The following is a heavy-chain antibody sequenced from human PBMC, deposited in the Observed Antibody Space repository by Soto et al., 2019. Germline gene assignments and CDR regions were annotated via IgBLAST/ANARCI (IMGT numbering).Heavy chain of an antibody. Sequence: PGGSLRLSCAASGFTFSSYAMNWVRQAPGKGLEWVSAISGDGGTTYHADAVKGRFTISRDNSRNTLYLQMKSLRAEDTTVYYCAKHNSSRRHYDILTAYRTPTALGPKVGMAVWGQGTTVTVSS. D-gene: IGHD3-9*01. CDR1: GFTFSSYA. CDR3: AKHNSSRRHYDILTAYRTPTALGPKVGMAV. CDR2: ISGDGGTT. J-gene: IGHJ6*02. V-gene: IGHV3-23*01.